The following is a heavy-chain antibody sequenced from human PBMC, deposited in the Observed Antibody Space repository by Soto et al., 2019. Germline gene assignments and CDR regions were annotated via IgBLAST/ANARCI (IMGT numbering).Heavy chain of an antibody. CDR3: ARFRRGSSGSNFFDF. J-gene: IGHJ4*02. Sequence: PVGSLRLSCAVSGFTLSTYWMGWVRQAPGKGLEWVANINQDAREKYYVDSVKGRFTVYRDHAKSSLYLQMNSLRVEDTAVYYCARFRRGSSGSNFFDFWGQGALVTV. D-gene: IGHD3-22*01. V-gene: IGHV3-7*03. CDR2: INQDAREK. CDR1: GFTLSTYW.